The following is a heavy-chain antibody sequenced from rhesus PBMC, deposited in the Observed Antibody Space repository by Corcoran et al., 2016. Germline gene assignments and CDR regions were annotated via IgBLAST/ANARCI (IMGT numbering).Heavy chain of an antibody. V-gene: IGHV4-65*01. J-gene: IGHJ4*01. CDR2: FSGSSGST. Sequence: QVQWQEPGHGLVKLSETLSFTCAVLGGPIGISNCGSGIHQPPGKGLEWIGYFSGSSGSTDYNPSLKSRVTISTDTSKNQFSLKLSSVTAADTAVYYCARRGSSWSFDYWGQGVLVTVSS. CDR1: GGPIGISNC. D-gene: IGHD6-13*01. CDR3: ARRGSSWSFDY.